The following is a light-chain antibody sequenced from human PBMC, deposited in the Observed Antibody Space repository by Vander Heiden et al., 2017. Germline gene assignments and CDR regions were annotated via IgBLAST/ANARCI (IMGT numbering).Light chain of an antibody. J-gene: IGLJ2*01. CDR3: CSYAGSSTYFV. CDR2: EVS. Sequence: QSALTQPAYVSGSPGQSITISCTGTSSDVGSYNLVSWYQQHPGKAPKLMMYEVSKRPSGVSNRFSGSKSGNTASLTISGLQAEDEADYYCCSYAGSSTYFVFGGGTKMNVL. V-gene: IGLV2-23*02. CDR1: SSDVGSYNL.